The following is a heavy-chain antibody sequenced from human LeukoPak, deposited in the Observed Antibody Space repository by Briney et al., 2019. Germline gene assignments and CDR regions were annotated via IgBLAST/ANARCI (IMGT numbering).Heavy chain of an antibody. D-gene: IGHD3-22*01. CDR2: IHKNAIT. CDR3: ARDHHRRLYDSQARDTFDI. Sequence: PGGSLRLSCAASDFTVSSNYMSWVRQAPGKGLEWVSVIHKNAITSYADTVKGRFTISRDNAKNSLYLQMNSLRAEDTAVYYCARDHHRRLYDSQARDTFDIWGQGTMVTVSS. J-gene: IGHJ3*02. V-gene: IGHV3-53*01. CDR1: DFTVSSNY.